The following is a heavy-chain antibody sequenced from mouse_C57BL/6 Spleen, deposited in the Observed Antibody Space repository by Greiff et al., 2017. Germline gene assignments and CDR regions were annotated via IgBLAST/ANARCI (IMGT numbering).Heavy chain of an antibody. J-gene: IGHJ3*01. Sequence: QVQLQQPGAELVMPGASVKLSCKASGYTFTSYWMHWVKQRPGQGLEWIGEIEPSDSYTNYNQKFKGKSTLTVDKSSSTAYMQLSSLTSEDSAVYYCASDYYGSSDAWFAYWGQGTLVTVSA. CDR1: GYTFTSYW. V-gene: IGHV1-69*01. CDR3: ASDYYGSSDAWFAY. D-gene: IGHD1-1*01. CDR2: IEPSDSYT.